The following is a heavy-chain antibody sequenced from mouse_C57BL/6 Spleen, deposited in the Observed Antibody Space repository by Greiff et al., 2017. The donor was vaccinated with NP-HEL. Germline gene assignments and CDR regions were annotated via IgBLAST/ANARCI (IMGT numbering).Heavy chain of an antibody. D-gene: IGHD1-1*01. CDR2: IYPGDGDT. J-gene: IGHJ4*01. CDR1: GYAFSSYW. CDR3: ARLPVLPHYAMDY. V-gene: IGHV1-80*01. Sequence: QVHVKQSGAELVKPGASVKISCKASGYAFSSYWMNWVKQRPGKGLEWIGQIYPGDGDTNYNGKFKGKATLTADKSSSTAYMQLSSLTSEDSAVYLCARLPVLPHYAMDYWGKGTSVTVSS.